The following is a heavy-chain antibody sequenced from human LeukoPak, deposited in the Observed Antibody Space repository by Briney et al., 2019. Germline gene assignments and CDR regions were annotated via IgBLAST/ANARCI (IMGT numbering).Heavy chain of an antibody. D-gene: IGHD1-26*01. J-gene: IGHJ1*01. Sequence: GASVKVSCKASGYTFTSYYMHWVRQAPGQGLEWMGGIIPIFGTANYAQKFQGRVTITTDESASTAYMELSSLRSEDTAVYYCARGEIVGATTIDPYFQHWGQGTLVTVSS. CDR3: ARGEIVGATTIDPYFQH. CDR1: GYTFTSYY. V-gene: IGHV1-69*05. CDR2: IIPIFGTA.